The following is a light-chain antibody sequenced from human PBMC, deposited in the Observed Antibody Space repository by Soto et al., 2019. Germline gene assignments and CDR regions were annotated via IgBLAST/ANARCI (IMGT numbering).Light chain of an antibody. CDR1: QGIRDE. CDR3: LQDYNYPYT. CDR2: AAS. Sequence: AIQMTQSPSSLSASVGDRVTITCRASQGIRDELGWYQQKPGRAPKILIYAASTLSSGVPSRFRGSGSGSDFTLTITSLQPEDFATYYCLQDYNYPYTFGQGTKLEIK. J-gene: IGKJ2*01. V-gene: IGKV1-6*01.